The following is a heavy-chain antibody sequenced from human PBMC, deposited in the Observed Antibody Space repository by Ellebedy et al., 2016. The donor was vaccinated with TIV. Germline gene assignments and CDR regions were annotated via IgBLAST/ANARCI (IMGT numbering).Heavy chain of an antibody. V-gene: IGHV3-53*01. CDR2: TCSP. Sequence: GESLKISCEASGFTFNNHAVSWVRQAPGKGLEWISGTCSPFSADSVQGRFTVSRDNSKQMVYLQMNSLTSEVTGVYYCAREAGISSFRHWYIDLWGRGTLVIVSS. D-gene: IGHD6-6*01. CDR3: AREAGISSFRHWYIDL. J-gene: IGHJ2*01. CDR1: GFTFNNHA.